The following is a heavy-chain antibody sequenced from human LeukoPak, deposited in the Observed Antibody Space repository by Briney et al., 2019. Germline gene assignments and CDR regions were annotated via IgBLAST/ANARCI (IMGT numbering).Heavy chain of an antibody. V-gene: IGHV3-48*03. CDR2: ISSSGSTI. CDR3: ARAGGYSYGRNDAFDI. J-gene: IGHJ3*02. Sequence: GGSLRLSCAASGFTFSIFEVNWVRQAPGKGLEWVSYISSSGSTIYYADSVRGRFTISRDNAKNSLYLQMNSLRAEDTAIYYCARAGGYSYGRNDAFDIWGQGTMVTVSS. D-gene: IGHD5-18*01. CDR1: GFTFSIFE.